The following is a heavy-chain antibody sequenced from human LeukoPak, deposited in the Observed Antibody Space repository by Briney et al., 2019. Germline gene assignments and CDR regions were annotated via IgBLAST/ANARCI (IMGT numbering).Heavy chain of an antibody. CDR1: VGSISSYY. J-gene: IGHJ4*02. Sequence: SETLSLTCTVSVGSISSYYWSCIPQPAGKGLEWIGRIYTSGSTNYDPSLKRRVTMSVDTSKNQFSLKRSSVTAADTAVYYWARRGELQVFDYWGQGTLVTVSS. CDR3: ARRGELQVFDY. CDR2: IYTSGST. D-gene: IGHD1-26*01. V-gene: IGHV4-4*07.